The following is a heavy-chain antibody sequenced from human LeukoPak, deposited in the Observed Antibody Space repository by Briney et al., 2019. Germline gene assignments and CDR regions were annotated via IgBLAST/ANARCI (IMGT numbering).Heavy chain of an antibody. Sequence: PGGFLRLSCAGSGFTFSSYTMNWVRQAPGKGLEWVSAISGSGGSTYYADSVKGRFTISRDNSKNTLYLQMNSLRAEDTAVYYCAKAGSLAIWGQGTLVTVSS. CDR3: AKAGSLAI. D-gene: IGHD3-10*01. V-gene: IGHV3-23*01. J-gene: IGHJ4*02. CDR1: GFTFSSYT. CDR2: ISGSGGST.